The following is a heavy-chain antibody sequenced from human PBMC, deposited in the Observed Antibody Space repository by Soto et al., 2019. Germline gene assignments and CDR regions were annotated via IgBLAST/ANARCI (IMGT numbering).Heavy chain of an antibody. J-gene: IGHJ4*02. CDR1: GYTFTTFG. CDR3: ARSAPFDLYAIQPVEF. D-gene: IGHD2-8*01. Sequence: GASVKVSCKASGYTFTTFGISWVRQAPGQGLEWVGWISANNGNTKYSQKVQGRVSLTTETSASTAYMELRRLRSDDTAGYYCARSAPFDLYAIQPVEFWGQGTLVTVSS. CDR2: ISANNGNT. V-gene: IGHV1-18*01.